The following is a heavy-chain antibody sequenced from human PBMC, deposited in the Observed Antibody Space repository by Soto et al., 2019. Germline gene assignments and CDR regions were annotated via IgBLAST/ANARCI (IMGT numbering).Heavy chain of an antibody. CDR2: IKSKIHGVTT. Sequence: EVQLVESGGGLVKPGASLRLSCAASGFSFSNGWMSWVRQTPGKGLEWLGRIKSKIHGVTTDYAAPVKGRFTTSRDDSKTTLYLQMKSLKTEDTAVYYCTTDEWEWGQATRVTVSS. CDR1: GFSFSNGW. V-gene: IGHV3-15*05. J-gene: IGHJ4*02. D-gene: IGHD1-26*01. CDR3: TTDEWE.